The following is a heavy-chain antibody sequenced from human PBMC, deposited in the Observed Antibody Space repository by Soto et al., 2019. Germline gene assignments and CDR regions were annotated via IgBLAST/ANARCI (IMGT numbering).Heavy chain of an antibody. CDR2: VSGSGDST. J-gene: IGHJ4*02. CDR3: AKGRASDCPGCTQDY. CDR1: AFTFSSYA. Sequence: EVQLLESGGGLAQPGGSLRLSCAASAFTFSSYAMSWVRQAPGKGLEWVSAVSGSGDSTYYADSVKGRFTISRDNSKNTLYRQMNGLRAEDTAVYYCAKGRASDCPGCTQDYWGQGTLVTVSS. D-gene: IGHD2-21*02. V-gene: IGHV3-23*01.